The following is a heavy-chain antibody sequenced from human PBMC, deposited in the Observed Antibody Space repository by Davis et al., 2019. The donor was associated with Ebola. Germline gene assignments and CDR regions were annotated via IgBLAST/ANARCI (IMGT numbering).Heavy chain of an antibody. Sequence: GGSLRLSCAASGFTFSSYSMNWVRQAPGKGLEWVSYISSSSSTIYYADSVKGRFTISRDNAKNSLYLQMNGLRAEDTAVYYCARGPSTGNSFSYWGRGTLVTVSS. CDR2: ISSSSSTI. CDR1: GFTFSSYS. V-gene: IGHV3-48*01. D-gene: IGHD4-23*01. J-gene: IGHJ4*01. CDR3: ARGPSTGNSFSY.